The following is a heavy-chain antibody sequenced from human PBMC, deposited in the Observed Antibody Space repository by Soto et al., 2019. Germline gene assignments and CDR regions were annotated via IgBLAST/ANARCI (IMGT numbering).Heavy chain of an antibody. CDR1: GVSFNNNG. CDR3: ARVIYYGSGSYSPYGMDV. J-gene: IGHJ6*02. CDR2: VSPPFRTS. D-gene: IGHD3-10*01. V-gene: IGHV1-69*01. Sequence: QVQLVQSGAEVKKPGSSVKVSCKTSGVSFNNNGIGWGRQAPGHGLEWMGGVSPPFRTSNYARKFQGRISITADASTGTVNMELSSLTSDDTAQYYFARVIYYGSGSYSPYGMDVWGQGTTVTVSS.